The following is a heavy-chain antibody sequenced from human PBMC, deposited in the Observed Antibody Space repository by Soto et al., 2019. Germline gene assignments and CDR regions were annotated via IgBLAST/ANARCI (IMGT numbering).Heavy chain of an antibody. Sequence: PSETLSLTCAVYGGSLSGYYWSWIRQPPGKGLEWIGEINYSGRTNYNPSLKSRVTMSVDTSKNQFSLNVSSLTAADTAIYYCARCRYARSFDYWGQGSLLTVS. J-gene: IGHJ4*02. CDR3: ARCRYARSFDY. CDR1: GGSLSGYY. CDR2: INYSGRT. V-gene: IGHV4-34*01. D-gene: IGHD2-15*01.